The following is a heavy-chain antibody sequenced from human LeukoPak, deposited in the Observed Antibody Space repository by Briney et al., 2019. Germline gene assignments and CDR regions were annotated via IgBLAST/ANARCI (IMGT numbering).Heavy chain of an antibody. V-gene: IGHV3-30*14. D-gene: IGHD6-25*01. CDR1: GFTFSSYA. J-gene: IGHJ4*02. CDR2: ISYDGSNK. CDR3: ARGMTSSGGGRFDY. Sequence: GRSLRLSCAASGFTFSSYAMHWVRQAPGKGLEWVAVISYDGSNKYYADSVKGRFTISRDTSKNTVYLEMNSLRVEDTAVYYCARGMTSSGGGRFDYWGQGTPVTVSS.